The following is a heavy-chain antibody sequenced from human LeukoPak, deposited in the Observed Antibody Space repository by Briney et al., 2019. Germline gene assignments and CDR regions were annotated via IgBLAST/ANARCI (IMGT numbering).Heavy chain of an antibody. J-gene: IGHJ3*02. D-gene: IGHD2-2*02. V-gene: IGHV1-69*05. CDR3: ASLPSPVVPAAIGAFDI. CDR1: GGTFSSYA. Sequence: SVKVSCKASGGTFSSYAISWVRQAPGQGLEWMGGIIPIFGTANYAQKFQGRVTITTDESTSTAYMELSSLRSEDTAVYYCASLPSPVVPAAIGAFDIWGQGTMVTVSS. CDR2: IIPIFGTA.